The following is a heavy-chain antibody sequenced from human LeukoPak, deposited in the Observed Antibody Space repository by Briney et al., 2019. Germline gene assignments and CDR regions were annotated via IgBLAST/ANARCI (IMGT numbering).Heavy chain of an antibody. CDR2: IYSGGST. D-gene: IGHD2-2*01. V-gene: IGHV3-53*01. CDR3: ASQLLFGAFDI. CDR1: GFTFSSYA. Sequence: QSGGSLRLSCAASGFTFSSYAMSWVRQAPGKGLEWVSVIYSGGSTYYADSVKGRFTISRDNSKNTLYLQMNSLRAEDTAVYYCASQLLFGAFDIWGQGTMVTVSS. J-gene: IGHJ3*02.